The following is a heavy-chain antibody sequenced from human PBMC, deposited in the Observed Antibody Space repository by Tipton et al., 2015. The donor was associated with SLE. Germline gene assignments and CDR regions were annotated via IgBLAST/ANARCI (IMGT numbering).Heavy chain of an antibody. J-gene: IGHJ4*02. V-gene: IGHV4-59*11. CDR3: ARFSEQSLDY. Sequence: TLSLTCTVSGGPISSHYWSWIRQPPGKGLAWIGYIYYSGSTNYNPSLKSRVTISVDTSKNQFSLKLSSVTAADTAVYYCARFSEQSLDYWGQGTLVTVSS. CDR1: GGPISSHY. CDR2: IYYSGST. D-gene: IGHD6-19*01.